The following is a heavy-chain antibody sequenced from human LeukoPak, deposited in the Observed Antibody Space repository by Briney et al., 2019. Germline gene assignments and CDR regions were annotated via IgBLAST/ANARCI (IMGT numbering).Heavy chain of an antibody. CDR1: GFTSSSYA. V-gene: IGHV3-23*01. CDR3: ARDLWAQQKGDGFDI. CDR2: VSGSGDRM. D-gene: IGHD6-13*01. J-gene: IGHJ3*02. Sequence: GGSLRLSCAASGFTSSSYALNWVRQAPGKGLEWVATVSGSGDRMYHAGSVKGRFTISRDNSKNTLYLQMNSLRAEDTAVYYCARDLWAQQKGDGFDIWGQGTMVTVSS.